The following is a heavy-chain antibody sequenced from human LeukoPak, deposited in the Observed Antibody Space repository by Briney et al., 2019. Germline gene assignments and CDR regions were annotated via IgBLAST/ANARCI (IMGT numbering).Heavy chain of an antibody. D-gene: IGHD3-3*01. V-gene: IGHV4-34*01. Sequence: PSETLSLTCAVYGGSFSGYYWSWIRQPPGKGLEWIGEINHSGSTNYNPSLKSRVTISVDTSKNQFSLKLSSVTAADTAVYYCATRSNLEWSENRTNWFDPWGQGTLVTVSS. CDR1: GGSFSGYY. J-gene: IGHJ5*02. CDR2: INHSGST. CDR3: ATRSNLEWSENRTNWFDP.